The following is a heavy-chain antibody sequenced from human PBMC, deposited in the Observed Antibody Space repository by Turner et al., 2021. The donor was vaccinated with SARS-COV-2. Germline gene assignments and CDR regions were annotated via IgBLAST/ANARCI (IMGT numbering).Heavy chain of an antibody. Sequence: QVQLQESGPGLVKPSETLSLTCTVSGGSISSSSYFWGWIRQPPTKELGWIGSIYYSGTTYYNPSLKSRVSLSIGPSKNQFSLNLTSVTAADTALFYCARQAAGQGLDYWGRGILVTVSS. CDR3: ARQAAGQGLDY. D-gene: IGHD3-10*01. V-gene: IGHV4-39*01. J-gene: IGHJ4*02. CDR2: IYYSGTT. CDR1: GGSISSSSYF.